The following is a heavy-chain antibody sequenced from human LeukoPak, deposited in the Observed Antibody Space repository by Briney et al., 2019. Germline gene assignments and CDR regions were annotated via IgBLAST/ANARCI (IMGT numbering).Heavy chain of an antibody. D-gene: IGHD3-9*01. Sequence: GGSLRLSCAASGFTFSSYAMSWVRQAPGKGLEWVSAISGSGGSTYYADSVKGRFTISRDNSKKTLYLQMNSLRAEDTAVYYCAKAEGYDILTGLDYWGQGTLVTVSS. CDR2: ISGSGGST. CDR3: AKAEGYDILTGLDY. V-gene: IGHV3-23*01. CDR1: GFTFSSYA. J-gene: IGHJ4*02.